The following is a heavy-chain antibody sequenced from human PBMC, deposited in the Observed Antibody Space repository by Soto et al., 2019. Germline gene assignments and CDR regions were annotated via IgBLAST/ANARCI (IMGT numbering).Heavy chain of an antibody. CDR1: GYTFTSYG. V-gene: IGHV1-18*04. CDR2: ISAYNGNT. D-gene: IGHD1-1*01. J-gene: IGHJ4*02. Sequence: GASVKVSCKASGYTFTSYGISWVRQAPGQGLEWMGWISAYNGNTNYAQKLQGRVTMTTDTSTSTAYMELRSLRSDDTAVYYCAKEKREGYNPSFYYFDYWGQGTLVTVSS. CDR3: AKEKREGYNPSFYYFDY.